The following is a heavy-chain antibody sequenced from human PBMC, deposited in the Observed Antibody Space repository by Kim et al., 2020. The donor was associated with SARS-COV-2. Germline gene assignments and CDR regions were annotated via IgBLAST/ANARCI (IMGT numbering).Heavy chain of an antibody. CDR2: ISYDGTTK. CDR1: GFTFRNYT. V-gene: IGHV3-30*09. J-gene: IGHJ4*02. Sequence: GGSLRLSCAASGFTFRNYTMHWVRQAPGKGLEWVAVISYDGTTKYYPDSWRGRSAISRDNSKNTLYLRMNSLKGEDTAVYYCARDHISLTDDDFWTGYFANWGQGALVTVSS. CDR3: ARDHISLTDDDFWTGYFAN. D-gene: IGHD3-3*01.